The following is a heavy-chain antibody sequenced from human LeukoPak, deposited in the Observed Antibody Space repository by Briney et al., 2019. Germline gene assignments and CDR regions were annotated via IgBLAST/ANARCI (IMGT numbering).Heavy chain of an antibody. Sequence: GGSLRLSCAASGFTFSSYGMHWVRQAPGKGLEWVAVISYDGSNKYYADSVKGRFTISRDNSKNTLYLQMNSLRAEDTAVYYCAKVRIYGSGLDAFDIWGQGTMVTVSS. CDR1: GFTFSSYG. D-gene: IGHD3-10*01. CDR2: ISYDGSNK. CDR3: AKVRIYGSGLDAFDI. V-gene: IGHV3-30*18. J-gene: IGHJ3*02.